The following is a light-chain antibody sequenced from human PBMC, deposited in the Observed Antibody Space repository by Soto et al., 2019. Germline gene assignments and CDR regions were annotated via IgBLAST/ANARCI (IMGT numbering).Light chain of an antibody. Sequence: ESVLTQSPGTLSLSPGERATLSCRASQSVRGTSLAWYQQKPGQAPRLLIYDASSRATGIPDRFSGSGSGTDFTLTISRLEPEDFAVYYCQHYGSSPPITFGQGTRLEMK. J-gene: IGKJ5*01. CDR2: DAS. CDR3: QHYGSSPPIT. CDR1: QSVRGTS. V-gene: IGKV3-20*01.